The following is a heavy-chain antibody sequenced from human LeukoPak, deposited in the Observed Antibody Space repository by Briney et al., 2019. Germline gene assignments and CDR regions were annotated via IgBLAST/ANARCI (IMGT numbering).Heavy chain of an antibody. J-gene: IGHJ3*01. D-gene: IGHD3-10*01. CDR1: GYTFTCYY. V-gene: IGHV1-2*02. CDR2: INPNGGGT. CDR3: ARVYGSGSLDAFAV. Sequence: ASVKVSCKASGYTFTCYYMHWVRQAPGQGLEWMGWINPNGGGTNYAQRFQGRVTMTRDTSFTTAYMDLSRRTADDTAGCYCARVYGSGSLDAFAVWGQGTTVSVSS.